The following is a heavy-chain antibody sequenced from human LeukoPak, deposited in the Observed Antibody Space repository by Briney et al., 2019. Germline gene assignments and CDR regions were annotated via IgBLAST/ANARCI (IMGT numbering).Heavy chain of an antibody. Sequence: GGSLRLSCAASGFTFSSYPMSWVRQAPGKGLEWVGRIKSKTDGETTDYAAPVKGRFTISRDDSKNTLYLQMNSLKTEDTALYYCTTAPSGYAYMNGWHLDYWGQGALVTVSS. V-gene: IGHV3-15*01. D-gene: IGHD5-12*01. CDR1: GFTFSSYP. J-gene: IGHJ4*02. CDR2: IKSKTDGETT. CDR3: TTAPSGYAYMNGWHLDY.